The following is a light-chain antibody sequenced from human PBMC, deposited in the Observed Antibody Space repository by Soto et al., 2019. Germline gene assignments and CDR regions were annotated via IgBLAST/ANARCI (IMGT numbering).Light chain of an antibody. CDR2: DAS. J-gene: IGKJ1*01. V-gene: IGKV3-11*01. CDR1: QSVSSY. CDR3: LQCSNWPLWT. Sequence: EIVLTQSPATLSLSPGERATLSCRASQSVSSYLAWYQQKPGQAPRLLIYDASNRATGIPARFSGSGSGTDFTLTISSLEPEDFAVYYCLQCSNWPLWTFGQGTKVEIK.